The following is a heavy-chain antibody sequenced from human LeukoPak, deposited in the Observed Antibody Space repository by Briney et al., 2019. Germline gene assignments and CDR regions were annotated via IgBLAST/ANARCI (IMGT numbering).Heavy chain of an antibody. Sequence: GGSLRLSCAASGFTFSSYGMSWVRQAPGKGLEWVSAISGSGGSTYYADSVKGRFTISRDNSKNTLYLQMNSLRAEDTALYYCAREIGYSYGLDYWGQGTLVTVSS. V-gene: IGHV3-23*01. CDR2: ISGSGGST. D-gene: IGHD5-18*01. CDR3: AREIGYSYGLDY. CDR1: GFTFSSYG. J-gene: IGHJ4*02.